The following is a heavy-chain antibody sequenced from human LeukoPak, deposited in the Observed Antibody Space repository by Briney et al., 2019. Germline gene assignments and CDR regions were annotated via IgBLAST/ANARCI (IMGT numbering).Heavy chain of an antibody. J-gene: IGHJ4*02. Sequence: PGGSLRLSCVASGFTFSISWVTWVRQAPGKGLEWVANIKQDGSEKYYVDSVKGRFTISRDNAKNSLYLQMNSLRAEDTAVYYCARGAYGSIDYWGQGTLVTVSS. CDR1: GFTFSISW. CDR2: IKQDGSEK. D-gene: IGHD4-17*01. CDR3: ARGAYGSIDY. V-gene: IGHV3-7*01.